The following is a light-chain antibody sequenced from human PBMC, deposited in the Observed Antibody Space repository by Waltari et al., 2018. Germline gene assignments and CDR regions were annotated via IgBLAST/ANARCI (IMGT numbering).Light chain of an antibody. J-gene: IGKJ1*01. CDR3: QQYNQWPRT. V-gene: IGKV3-15*01. Sequence: EIVMTQSPATLSVSPGESATLSCRASQSVSSKLAWDQQIPGQAPRLLIYDASTRATAIPARFTAGGSGTEFTLSISSLQSEDFAVYYCQQYNQWPRTFGQGTKVEIK. CDR2: DAS. CDR1: QSVSSK.